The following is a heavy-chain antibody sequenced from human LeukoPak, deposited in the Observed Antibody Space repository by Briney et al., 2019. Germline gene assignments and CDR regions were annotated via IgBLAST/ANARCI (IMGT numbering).Heavy chain of an antibody. CDR3: ARVAGDYYDSSEGAFDI. J-gene: IGHJ3*02. V-gene: IGHV1-18*01. Sequence: ASVKVSCKASGYTFTSYGISWVRQAPGQGLEWMGWISAYNGNTNYAQKLQGRVTMTTDTSTSTAYMELRSLRSDDTAVYYCARVAGDYYDSSEGAFDIWGQGTMVTVSS. CDR2: ISAYNGNT. D-gene: IGHD3-22*01. CDR1: GYTFTSYG.